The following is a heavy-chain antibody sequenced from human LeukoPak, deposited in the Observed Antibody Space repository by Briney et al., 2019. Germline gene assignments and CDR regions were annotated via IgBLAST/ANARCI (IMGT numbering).Heavy chain of an antibody. V-gene: IGHV1-18*01. CDR3: ARDMITFGGVIEGEDY. D-gene: IGHD3-16*02. Sequence: GASVKVSCKASGYTFTSYGISWLRQAPGQGLEWMGWISAYNGNTNYAQKLQGRVTMTTDTSTSTAYMELRSLRSDDTAVYYCARDMITFGGVIEGEDYWGQGTLVTVSS. CDR2: ISAYNGNT. J-gene: IGHJ4*02. CDR1: GYTFTSYG.